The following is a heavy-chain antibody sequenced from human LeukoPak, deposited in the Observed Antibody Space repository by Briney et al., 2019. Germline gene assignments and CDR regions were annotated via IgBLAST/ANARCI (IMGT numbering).Heavy chain of an antibody. D-gene: IGHD2-2*01. Sequence: GASVKVSCKASGYTFTSYDINWVRQAPGQGLEWMGWMNPNSGNTGYAQKFQGRVTMTRNTSISTAYMELSSLRSEDTAVYYCARGRYCSSTSCYYYYGMDVWGQGTTVTVSS. CDR2: MNPNSGNT. CDR3: ARGRYCSSTSCYYYYGMDV. J-gene: IGHJ6*02. CDR1: GYTFTSYD. V-gene: IGHV1-8*01.